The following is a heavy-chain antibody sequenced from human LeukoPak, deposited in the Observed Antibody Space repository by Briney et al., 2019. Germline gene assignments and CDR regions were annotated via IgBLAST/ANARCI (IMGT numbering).Heavy chain of an antibody. D-gene: IGHD3-16*02. Sequence: ASVKVSCKASGYTFVGYYMNWVRQAPGQGLEWMGWLNPNSGGTNYAQKFQGRVTMTRDTSISTAYMELSGLRSDDTAVYYCASAGGYRFTLDVWGQGTTVTVSS. CDR3: ASAGGYRFTLDV. V-gene: IGHV1-2*02. CDR1: GYTFVGYY. CDR2: LNPNSGGT. J-gene: IGHJ6*02.